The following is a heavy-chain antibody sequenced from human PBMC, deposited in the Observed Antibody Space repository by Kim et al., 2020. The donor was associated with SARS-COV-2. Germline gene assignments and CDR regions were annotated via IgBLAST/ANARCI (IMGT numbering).Heavy chain of an antibody. V-gene: IGHV3-30*01. Sequence: SVKGRFTISRDNSKNTLYLQMNSLRAEDTAVYYCARDPTFYSGSHHFDYWGQGTLVTVSS. D-gene: IGHD1-26*01. CDR3: ARDPTFYSGSHHFDY. J-gene: IGHJ4*02.